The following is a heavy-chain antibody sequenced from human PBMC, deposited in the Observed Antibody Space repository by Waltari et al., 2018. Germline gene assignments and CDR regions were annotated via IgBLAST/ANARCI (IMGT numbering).Heavy chain of an antibody. J-gene: IGHJ4*02. V-gene: IGHV1-69*12. D-gene: IGHD3-22*01. CDR3: ASGPPNSGYYYGPFDY. CDR2: ISPIVGTA. Sequence: QVQLVQSGAEVKKPGSSVKVSCKASGGTFSSYAISWVRQAPGQGLEWMGGISPIVGTANYAQKFQGRVTITADESTSTAYMELSSLRSEDTAVYYCASGPPNSGYYYGPFDYWGQGTLVTVSS. CDR1: GGTFSSYA.